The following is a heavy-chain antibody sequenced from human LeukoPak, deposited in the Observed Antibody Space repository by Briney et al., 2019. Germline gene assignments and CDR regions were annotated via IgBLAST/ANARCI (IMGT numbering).Heavy chain of an antibody. CDR1: GFTFSSYS. Sequence: GGSLRLSCAASGFTFSSYSMNWVRQAPGKGLEWVSSISSSSSYIYYADSVKGRFTISRDNAKNSLYLQMNSLRAEDTAVYYCATGLTYCGGDCPYYFDYWAREPWSPSPQ. D-gene: IGHD2-21*02. V-gene: IGHV3-21*01. CDR2: ISSSSSYI. J-gene: IGHJ4*02. CDR3: ATGLTYCGGDCPYYFDY.